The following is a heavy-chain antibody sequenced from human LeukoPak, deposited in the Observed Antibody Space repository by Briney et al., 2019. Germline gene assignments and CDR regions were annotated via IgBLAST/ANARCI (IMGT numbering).Heavy chain of an antibody. Sequence: GGSLRLSCAASGFTFSSYGMHWVRQAPGKGLEWVAVISYDGSNKYYADSVKGRFTISRDNSKNTLYLQMNSLRVEDTAVYYCARGRPHGNDYWGQGTLVTVSS. CDR2: ISYDGSNK. V-gene: IGHV3-30*03. CDR1: GFTFSSYG. D-gene: IGHD4-23*01. J-gene: IGHJ4*02. CDR3: ARGRPHGNDY.